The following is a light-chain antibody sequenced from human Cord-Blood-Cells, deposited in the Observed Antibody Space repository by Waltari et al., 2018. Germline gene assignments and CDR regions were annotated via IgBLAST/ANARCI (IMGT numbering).Light chain of an antibody. CDR3: QQRSNWPPGT. Sequence: EIVLTQSPATLSLSPGERATLSCRASQSVSSYLAWYQQKPGQAPRLLIYDASNRATGIPARFSGSGSGTDFHLTISSLEPEDFAVYYCQQRSNWPPGTFGPGTKVDIK. CDR2: DAS. J-gene: IGKJ3*01. CDR1: QSVSSY. V-gene: IGKV3-11*01.